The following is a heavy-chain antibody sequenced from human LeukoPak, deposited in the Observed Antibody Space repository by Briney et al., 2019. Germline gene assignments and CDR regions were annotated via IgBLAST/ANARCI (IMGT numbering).Heavy chain of an antibody. V-gene: IGHV3-30-3*01. CDR2: ISYDGSNK. D-gene: IGHD4-17*01. Sequence: PGRSLRLSCAASGFTFSSYAMHWVRQAPGKGLKWVAVISYDGSNKYYADSVKGRFTISRDNSKNTLYLQMNSLRAEDTAVYYCARDYGDPDAFDIWGQGTMVTVSS. CDR1: GFTFSSYA. J-gene: IGHJ3*02. CDR3: ARDYGDPDAFDI.